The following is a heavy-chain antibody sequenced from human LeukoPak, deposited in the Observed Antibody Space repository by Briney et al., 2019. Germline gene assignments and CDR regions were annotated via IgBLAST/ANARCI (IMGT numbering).Heavy chain of an antibody. CDR2: ISDSGGST. J-gene: IGHJ4*02. D-gene: IGHD3-9*01. Sequence: GGSLRLSCAASGFTFSSYAMTWVRQAPGKGLEWVSGISDSGGSTYYADSVKGRFTISRDNSKNTMYLQMNSLRAEDTAVYYCAKAVGFDWYWHYWGQGTLVTVSS. V-gene: IGHV3-23*01. CDR3: AKAVGFDWYWHY. CDR1: GFTFSSYA.